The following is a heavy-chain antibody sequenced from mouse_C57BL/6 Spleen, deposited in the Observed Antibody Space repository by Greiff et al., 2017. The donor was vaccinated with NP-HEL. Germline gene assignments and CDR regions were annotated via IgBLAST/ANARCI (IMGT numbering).Heavy chain of an antibody. CDR1: GYTFTSYW. CDR2: IDPSDSYT. Sequence: VQLQQPGAELVMPGASVKLSCKASGYTFTSYWMHWVKQRPGQGLEWIGEIDPSDSYTNYNQKFKGKSTLTVDKSSSTAYMQLSSLTSEDSAVSYCERSRTTVPTLSLDYGAQGTTLTVSA. V-gene: IGHV1-69*01. CDR3: ERSRTTVPTLSLDY. D-gene: IGHD1-1*01. J-gene: IGHJ2*01.